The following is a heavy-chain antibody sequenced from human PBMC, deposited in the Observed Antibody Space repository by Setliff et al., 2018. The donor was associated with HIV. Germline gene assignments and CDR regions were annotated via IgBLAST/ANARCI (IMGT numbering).Heavy chain of an antibody. CDR3: ARVLAVKYYYDSSGGDY. D-gene: IGHD3-22*01. CDR1: GYTFTSYG. J-gene: IGHJ4*02. Sequence: ASVKVSCKASGYTFTSYGISWVRQAPGQGLEWMGWISAYNGNTNYAQKLQGRVTMTRDTSISTAYMELSRLRSDDTAVYYCARVLAVKYYYDSSGGDYWGQGTLVTVSS. V-gene: IGHV1-18*01. CDR2: ISAYNGNT.